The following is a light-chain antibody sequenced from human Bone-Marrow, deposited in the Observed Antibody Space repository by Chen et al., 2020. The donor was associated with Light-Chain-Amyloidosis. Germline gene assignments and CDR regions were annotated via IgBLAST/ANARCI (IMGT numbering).Light chain of an antibody. V-gene: IGLV1-44*01. Sequence: QSVLTQPPSASGTPGQRVTISCSGSSSNIGTKNVNWYQQLPGTAPKLLIYTDNQRPSGVPDRFSGSKSGTSASLASSVLQSEDEADYYCAAWDSSLGGWVFGGGTKLTVL. CDR2: TDN. CDR1: SSNIGTKN. CDR3: AAWDSSLGGWV. J-gene: IGLJ3*02.